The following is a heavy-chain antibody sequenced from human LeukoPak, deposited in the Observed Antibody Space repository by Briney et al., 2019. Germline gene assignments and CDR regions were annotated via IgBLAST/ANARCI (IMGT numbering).Heavy chain of an antibody. CDR1: GGTFSSYA. CDR2: IIPIFGTA. D-gene: IGHD5-24*01. CDR3: AGGRLQGRYYYYYYMDV. J-gene: IGHJ6*03. V-gene: IGHV1-69*05. Sequence: SVKVSCKASGGTFSSYAISWVRQAPGQGLEWMGGIIPIFGTANYAQKFQGRVTITTDESTSTVYMELSSLRSEDTAVYYCAGGRLQGRYYYYYYMDVWGKGTTVTVSS.